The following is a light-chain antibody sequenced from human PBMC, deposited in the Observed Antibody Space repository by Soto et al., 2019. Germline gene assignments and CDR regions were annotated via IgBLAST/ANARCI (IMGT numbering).Light chain of an antibody. CDR1: SSXIGSNY. Sequence: QSVLTQPPSASGTPGQRVTISCSXXSSXIGSNYVYWYQQLPGTAPKLLIFGNNQRPSGVPDRFSGSKSGTSASLAISGLRSEDEADYYCAAWDDSLSGYVFGTGTKVTVL. CDR3: AAWDDSLSGYV. J-gene: IGLJ1*01. CDR2: GNN. V-gene: IGLV1-47*02.